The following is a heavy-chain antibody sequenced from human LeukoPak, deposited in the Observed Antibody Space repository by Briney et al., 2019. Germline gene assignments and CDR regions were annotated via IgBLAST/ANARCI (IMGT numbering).Heavy chain of an antibody. D-gene: IGHD1-26*01. Sequence: SQTLSLTCAISGDSVSSNSAAWHWIRQSPSSGPEWLGRTYYRSKWYNDYAVSVKSRLTINPDPSKNQFPLQLNSVPPEDTAVYYCAKSGGYGLIDYWGQGTLVTVSS. CDR3: AKSGGYGLIDY. CDR1: GDSVSSNSAA. CDR2: TYYRSKWYN. V-gene: IGHV6-1*01. J-gene: IGHJ4*02.